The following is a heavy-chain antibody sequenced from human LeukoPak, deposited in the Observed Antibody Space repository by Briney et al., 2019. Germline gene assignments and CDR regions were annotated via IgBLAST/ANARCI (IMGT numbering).Heavy chain of an antibody. D-gene: IGHD3-22*01. Sequence: GGSLRLSCEASGFTFINYAMNWVRQVPEKGLEWVSTVSGPGTTTYYADSVKGRFTVSRDNSKNTVFLQMDSLRAEDTAVYYCATRRSGNYFATFDYWGQGILVTVSS. J-gene: IGHJ4*02. CDR1: GFTFINYA. CDR3: ATRRSGNYFATFDY. V-gene: IGHV3-23*01. CDR2: VSGPGTTT.